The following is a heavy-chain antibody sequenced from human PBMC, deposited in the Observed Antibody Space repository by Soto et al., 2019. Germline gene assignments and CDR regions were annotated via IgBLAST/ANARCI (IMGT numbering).Heavy chain of an antibody. CDR1: GFTFSSYW. D-gene: IGHD3-3*01. CDR2: IKQDGSEK. J-gene: IGHJ6*03. V-gene: IGHV3-7*01. Sequence: GGSLRLSCAASGFTFSSYWMSWVRQAPGKGLEWVANIKQDGSEKYYVDSVKGRFTISRDNAKNILYLQMNSLSAEDTAVYYCARVFLNAPYYYYMDVWGKGTTVTVSS. CDR3: ARVFLNAPYYYYMDV.